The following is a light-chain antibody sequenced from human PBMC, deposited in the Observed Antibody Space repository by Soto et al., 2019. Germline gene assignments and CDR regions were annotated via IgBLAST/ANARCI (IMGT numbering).Light chain of an antibody. Sequence: QSALTQPASVSGSPGQSITISCTGTSSVVGGYNYVSWYQQHPGIAPKLMISEVSNRPSGVSNRFSGSKSGNTASLTISGLQAEDEADYYCSSYTSSSTLVFGGGTKLTVL. CDR2: EVS. V-gene: IGLV2-14*01. CDR1: SSVVGGYNY. CDR3: SSYTSSSTLV. J-gene: IGLJ2*01.